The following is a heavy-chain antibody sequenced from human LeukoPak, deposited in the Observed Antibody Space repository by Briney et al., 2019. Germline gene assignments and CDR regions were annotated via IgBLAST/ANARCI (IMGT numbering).Heavy chain of an antibody. CDR1: GSSFTTYW. V-gene: IGHV5-51*01. CDR3: ARQQDRSGLVRVAFDI. D-gene: IGHD3-22*01. J-gene: IGHJ3*02. Sequence: GESLKISCQASGSSFTTYWIGWVRQLPGKGLEYMGLIYPGDSETRYSPSFQGQVTISADRSTSTAYLQWTSLKASDTAMYYCARQQDRSGLVRVAFDIWGQGTMVSVSS. CDR2: IYPGDSET.